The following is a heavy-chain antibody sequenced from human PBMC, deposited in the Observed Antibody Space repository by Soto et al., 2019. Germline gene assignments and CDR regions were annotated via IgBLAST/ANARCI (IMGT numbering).Heavy chain of an antibody. CDR2: IYHSGST. V-gene: IGHV4-4*02. J-gene: IGHJ4*02. Sequence: QVQLQESGPGLVKPSGTLSLTCAVSGGSISSSNWWSWVRQPPGKGLEWIGEIYHSGSTNYNPSLKSRVTMSVDKSQKQCSLQLSSVTAADTGVYYCARGQQWLVREFLNWGQGTLVTVSS. CDR1: GGSISSSNW. CDR3: ARGQQWLVREFLN. D-gene: IGHD6-19*01.